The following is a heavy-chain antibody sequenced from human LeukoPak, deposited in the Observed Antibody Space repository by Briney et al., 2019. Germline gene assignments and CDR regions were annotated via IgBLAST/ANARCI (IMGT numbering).Heavy chain of an antibody. CDR3: ARGSRFGVVERDAFDI. V-gene: IGHV3-20*04. CDR2: INWNGGST. CDR1: GFTFDDYG. J-gene: IGHJ3*02. D-gene: IGHD3-3*01. Sequence: GGSLSLSCAASGFTFDDYGMSWVRQAPGKGLEWVSGINWNGGSTGYADSVKGRFTISRDNAKNSLYLQMNSLRAEDTAVYYCARGSRFGVVERDAFDIWGLGTMVTVSS.